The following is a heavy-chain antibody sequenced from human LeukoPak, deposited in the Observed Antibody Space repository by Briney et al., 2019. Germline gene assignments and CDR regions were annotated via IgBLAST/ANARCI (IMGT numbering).Heavy chain of an antibody. CDR3: ARSNYGDSPPLDY. D-gene: IGHD4-17*01. CDR2: ISYDGSNK. V-gene: IGHV3-30*04. CDR1: GFTFSSYA. J-gene: IGHJ4*02. Sequence: GGSLRLSCAASGFTFSSYAMHWVRQAPGKGLEWVAVISYDGSNKYYADSVKGRFTISRDNSKNTLYLQMNSLRAEDTAVYYCARSNYGDSPPLDYWAREPWSPSPQ.